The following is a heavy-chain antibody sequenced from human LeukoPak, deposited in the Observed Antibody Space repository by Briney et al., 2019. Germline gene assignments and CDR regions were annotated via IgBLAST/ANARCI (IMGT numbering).Heavy chain of an antibody. V-gene: IGHV3-30*02. J-gene: IGHJ4*02. D-gene: IGHD1-26*01. CDR2: IRYDGSNK. Sequence: GGSLRLSCAASGFTFSSYGMHWVRQAPGKGLEWVAFIRYDGSNKYYADSVKGRFTISRDNSKNTLYLQMNSLRAEDTAVYYCARGSGSYYKHLDYWGQGTLSPSPQ. CDR1: GFTFSSYG. CDR3: ARGSGSYYKHLDY.